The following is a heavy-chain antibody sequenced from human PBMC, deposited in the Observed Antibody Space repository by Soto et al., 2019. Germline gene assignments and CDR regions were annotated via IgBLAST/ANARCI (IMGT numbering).Heavy chain of an antibody. J-gene: IGHJ3*02. CDR2: IITIFGTA. Sequence: QVQLVQSGAEVKKPGSSVKVSCKASGGTFSSYAISWVRQAPGQGLEWMGGIITIFGTANYAQKFQGRVTITADEPTSTADMDLSTLKSEDTAVYYCARSIPILGVVIMGAFDIWGQGTMVTVSS. D-gene: IGHD3-3*01. CDR3: ARSIPILGVVIMGAFDI. CDR1: GGTFSSYA. V-gene: IGHV1-69*01.